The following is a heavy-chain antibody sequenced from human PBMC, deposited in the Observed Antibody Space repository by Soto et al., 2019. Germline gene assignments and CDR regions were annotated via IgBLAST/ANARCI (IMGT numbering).Heavy chain of an antibody. CDR3: RRWEDRGEDFDN. CDR2: IKPNSGDT. Sequence: QVQLVQSGAEVKKPGASVKVSCKASGYIFNDYYMHWVRQAPGQGLEWMGWIKPNSGDTKYAQKFQDRVTMTRDTSISTAYMELSRLRSDDTAVYYCRRWEDRGEDFDNWGQGTLVIVSS. J-gene: IGHJ4*02. CDR1: GYIFNDYY. D-gene: IGHD1-26*01. V-gene: IGHV1-2*02.